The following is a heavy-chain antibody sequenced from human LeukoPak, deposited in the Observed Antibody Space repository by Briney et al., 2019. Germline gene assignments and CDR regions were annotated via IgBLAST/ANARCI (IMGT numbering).Heavy chain of an antibody. Sequence: GGSLRLSCAASGFAVSSNYMSWVRQAPGKGLEWVSVIYSGGSTYYADSVKGRFTISRDNSKNTLYLQMNSLRAEDTAVYYCARVSSSSWYGPFDYWGQGTLVTVSS. CDR2: IYSGGST. CDR3: ARVSSSSWYGPFDY. V-gene: IGHV3-53*01. D-gene: IGHD6-13*01. J-gene: IGHJ4*02. CDR1: GFAVSSNY.